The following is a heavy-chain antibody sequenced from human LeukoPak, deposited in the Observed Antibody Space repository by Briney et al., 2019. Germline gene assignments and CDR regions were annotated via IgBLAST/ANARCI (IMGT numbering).Heavy chain of an antibody. CDR1: GCTFSSYA. V-gene: IGHV1-69*13. J-gene: IGHJ4*02. Sequence: SVKVTCKASGCTFSSYAISWVRQAPGQGLEWMGGINPIFGTANYAQKFQGRVTITADESTSTAYMELSSLRSEDTAVYYCARPDPARKLGVIYWGGGTLVIVSS. D-gene: IGHD2-15*01. CDR3: ARPDPARKLGVIY. CDR2: INPIFGTA.